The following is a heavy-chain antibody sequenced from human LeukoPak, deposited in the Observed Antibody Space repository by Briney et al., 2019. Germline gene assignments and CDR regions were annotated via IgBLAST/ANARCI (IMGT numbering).Heavy chain of an antibody. CDR1: GGSISSYY. CDR3: ARHRVGANMVDY. Sequence: SETLSLTCTVSGGSISSYYWSWIRQPPGKGLEWIGYIYYSGSTNYNPSLKSRVTISVDTSKNQFSLKLSSVTAADTAVYYCARHRVGANMVDYWGQGTLVTVSS. CDR2: IYYSGST. J-gene: IGHJ4*02. D-gene: IGHD1-26*01. V-gene: IGHV4-59*08.